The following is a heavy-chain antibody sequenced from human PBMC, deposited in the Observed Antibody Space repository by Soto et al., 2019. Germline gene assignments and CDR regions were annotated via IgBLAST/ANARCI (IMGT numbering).Heavy chain of an antibody. D-gene: IGHD3-3*01. CDR1: GFTFSSYG. J-gene: IGHJ1*01. Sequence: GGSLRLSCAASGFTFSSYGMHWVRQAPGKGLEWVAVISYDGSNKYYADSVKGRFTISRDNSKNTLYLQMNSLRAEDTAVYYCAKDLRGDFWSGYYAPTGYFQHWGQGTLVTVSS. CDR2: ISYDGSNK. CDR3: AKDLRGDFWSGYYAPTGYFQH. V-gene: IGHV3-30*18.